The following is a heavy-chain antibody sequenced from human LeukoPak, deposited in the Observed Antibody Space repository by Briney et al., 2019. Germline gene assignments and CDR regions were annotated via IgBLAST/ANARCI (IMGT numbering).Heavy chain of an antibody. J-gene: IGHJ5*02. CDR1: GFTFSSYE. CDR2: ISSSGSTI. V-gene: IGHV3-48*03. D-gene: IGHD3-22*01. CDR3: ARAHHYYDDLNWFDP. Sequence: PGGSLRLSCAASGFTFSSYEMNWVRQAPGKGLEWVSYISSSGSTIYYADSVKGRFTISRDNAKNSLYLQMNSLRAEDTAVYYCARAHHYYDDLNWFDPWGQGTLVTVSS.